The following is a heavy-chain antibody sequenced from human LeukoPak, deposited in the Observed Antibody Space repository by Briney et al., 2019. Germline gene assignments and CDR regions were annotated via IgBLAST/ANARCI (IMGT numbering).Heavy chain of an antibody. CDR2: ISTSGSST. Sequence: PGGSLRLSCAASGFTFSDYYTSWIRDAPGKRLEWVSYISTSGSSTNYAESVKGRFTISRDNAKNSLYLQMDRLRGDDTAVYYCARVPGRYAFDFWGQGTMVTVSS. CDR3: ARVPGRYAFDF. D-gene: IGHD2-15*01. CDR1: GFTFSDYY. J-gene: IGHJ3*01. V-gene: IGHV3-11*03.